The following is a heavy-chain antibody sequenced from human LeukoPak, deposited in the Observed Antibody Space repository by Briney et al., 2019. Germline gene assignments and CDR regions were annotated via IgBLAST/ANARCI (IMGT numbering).Heavy chain of an antibody. CDR3: ARAWMGPPFDY. J-gene: IGHJ4*02. CDR1: GFTFSSYG. CDR2: ISSSGSTI. D-gene: IGHD2-2*03. Sequence: GGSLRLSCAASGFTFSSYGMSWIRQAPGKGLEWVSYISSSGSTIYYADSVKGRFTISRDNAKNSLYLQMNSLRAEDTAVYYCARAWMGPPFDYWGQGTLVTVSS. V-gene: IGHV3-11*01.